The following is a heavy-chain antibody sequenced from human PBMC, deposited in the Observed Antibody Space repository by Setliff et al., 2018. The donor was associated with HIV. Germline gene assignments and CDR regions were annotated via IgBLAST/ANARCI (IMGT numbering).Heavy chain of an antibody. CDR1: GGFFSGYY. CDR3: ARDLHIVVVTAFHDAFDI. Sequence: SETLSLTCAVYGGFFSGYYWSWIRQPPGKGLEWIGEIDHSGSTNYNPSLKSRVTISVDTSKNQFSLKLSSVTAADTAVYYCARDLHIVVVTAFHDAFDIWGQGTMVTVSS. D-gene: IGHD2-21*02. J-gene: IGHJ3*02. CDR2: IDHSGST. V-gene: IGHV4-34*01.